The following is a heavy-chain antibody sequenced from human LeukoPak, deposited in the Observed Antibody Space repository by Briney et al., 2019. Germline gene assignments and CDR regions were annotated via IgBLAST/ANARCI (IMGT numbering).Heavy chain of an antibody. CDR3: AREVSGYSYGPTKIFDY. CDR2: ISSGGSTI. J-gene: IGHJ4*02. D-gene: IGHD5-18*01. CDR1: GFTFSIYE. V-gene: IGHV3-48*03. Sequence: GGSLRLSCAASGFTFSIYEMNWVRQAPGKGLEWVSYISSGGSTIYHADSVKGRFTISRDNAKNSLYLQMNSLRAEDTAVYYCAREVSGYSYGPTKIFDYWGQGTLVTVSS.